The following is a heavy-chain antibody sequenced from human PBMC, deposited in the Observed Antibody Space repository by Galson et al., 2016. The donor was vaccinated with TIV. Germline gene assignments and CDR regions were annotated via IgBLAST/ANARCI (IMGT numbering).Heavy chain of an antibody. CDR2: MSPSNGNT. V-gene: IGHV1-8*01. J-gene: IGHJ4*02. CDR1: GYTFTSFD. D-gene: IGHD3-22*01. CDR3: ARGHYYDSSGYSFDF. Sequence: SVKVSCKASGYTFTSFDISWIRQAPGRGLEWMGWMSPSNGNTGYAQKFRGRITMTRHPSTTTVYMELSGLTSEDTAVYYCARGHYYDSSGYSFDFWGQGTLVTVSS.